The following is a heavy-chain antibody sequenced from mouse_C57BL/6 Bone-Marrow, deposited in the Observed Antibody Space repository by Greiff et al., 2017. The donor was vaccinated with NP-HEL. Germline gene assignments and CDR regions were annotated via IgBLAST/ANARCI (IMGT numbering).Heavy chain of an antibody. CDR3: ARGGYPAWFAY. CDR1: GFTFSDYG. Sequence: EVMLVESGGGLVKPGGSLKLSCAASGFTFSDYGMHWVRQAPEKGLEWVAYISSGSSTIYYADTVKGRFTISRDNAKNTLFLQMTSLRSEETAMYYCARGGYPAWFAYWGQGTLVTVSA. J-gene: IGHJ3*01. D-gene: IGHD2-2*01. CDR2: ISSGSSTI. V-gene: IGHV5-17*01.